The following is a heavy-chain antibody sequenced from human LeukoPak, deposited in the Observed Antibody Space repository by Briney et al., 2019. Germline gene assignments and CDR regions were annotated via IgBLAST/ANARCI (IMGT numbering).Heavy chain of an antibody. CDR2: IYTSGIT. V-gene: IGHV4-4*07. CDR1: GDSISSYY. D-gene: IGHD4-11*01. Sequence: SETLSLTCTVSGDSISSYYWSWIRQPAGKGLEWIGRIYTSGITNYNPSLKSRVTMSVDTSKSQFSLKVNSVTAADTAVYYCARAPDYLTNWFDPWGQGTLVTVSS. CDR3: ARAPDYLTNWFDP. J-gene: IGHJ5*02.